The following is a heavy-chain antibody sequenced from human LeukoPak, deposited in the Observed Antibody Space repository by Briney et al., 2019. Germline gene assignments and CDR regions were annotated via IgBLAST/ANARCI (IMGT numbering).Heavy chain of an antibody. CDR2: ISSSSTII. V-gene: IGHV3-21*01. D-gene: IGHD4-17*01. CDR3: ARDPIPTTVTTNYFDY. CDR1: GFTFSSYS. J-gene: IGHJ4*02. Sequence: SGGSLRLSCAASGFTFSSYSMNWVRQAPGKGLEWVSSISSSSTIIYYADSVKGRFTISRDNAKNSLFLQMNSLRAEDTAVYYCARDPIPTTVTTNYFDYWGQGTLVTVSS.